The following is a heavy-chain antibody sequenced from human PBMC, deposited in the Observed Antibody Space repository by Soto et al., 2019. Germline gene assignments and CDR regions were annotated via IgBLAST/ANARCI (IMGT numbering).Heavy chain of an antibody. Sequence: QVQLVESGGGVVQPGRSLRLSCAASGFTFSSYGMHWVRQAPGKGLEWVAVISYDGSNKYYADSVKGRFTISRDNSKNTMDLQMNSLRAEYTAVYYCAKDSNDFWSGYYTLPYYYYGMDVWGQGTTVTVSS. D-gene: IGHD3-3*01. CDR3: AKDSNDFWSGYYTLPYYYYGMDV. V-gene: IGHV3-30*18. CDR1: GFTFSSYG. CDR2: ISYDGSNK. J-gene: IGHJ6*02.